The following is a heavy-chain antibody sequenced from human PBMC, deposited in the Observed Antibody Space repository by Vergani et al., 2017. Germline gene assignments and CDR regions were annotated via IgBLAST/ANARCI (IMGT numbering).Heavy chain of an antibody. CDR3: ARDPLYSTTWPFRLRDMDV. CDR1: GSSISSGSYY. V-gene: IGHV4-61*02. J-gene: IGHJ6*02. Sequence: QVQLQESGPGLVRPSQTLSLTCTVSGSSISSGSYYWSWFRQPAGKGLEWIGRFYTGGGTSYNPSLKSRVTISVDTSKNQFSLQLSSVTAADTAVYYCARDPLYSTTWPFRLRDMDVWGQGTTVTVSS. D-gene: IGHD6-13*01. CDR2: FYTGGGT.